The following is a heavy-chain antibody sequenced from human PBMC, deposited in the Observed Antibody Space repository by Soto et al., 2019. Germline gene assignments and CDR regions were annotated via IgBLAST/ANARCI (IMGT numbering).Heavy chain of an antibody. D-gene: IGHD6-13*01. CDR2: IYYSGST. V-gene: IGHV4-59*12. CDR3: ATLKAYSSSCARYFDY. CDR1: GGSISSYY. J-gene: IGHJ4*02. Sequence: LSLTCTVSGGSISSYYWSWIRQPPGKGLEWIGYIYYSGSTNYNPSLKSRVTISVDTSKNQFSLKLSSVTAADTAVYYCATLKAYSSSCARYFDYWGPGTLLPVSS.